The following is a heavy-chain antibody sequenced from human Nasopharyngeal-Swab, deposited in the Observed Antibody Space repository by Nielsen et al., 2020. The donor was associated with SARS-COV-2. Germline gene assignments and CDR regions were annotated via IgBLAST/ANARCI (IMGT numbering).Heavy chain of an antibody. CDR2: ISAYNGNT. CDR3: ARWAGIGDYYYGMDV. CDR1: GYTFTRYG. Sequence: ASVQVSCKASGYTFTRYGIRWVRPAPGQGLEWMGWISAYNGNTNYAQKLQGRVTMTTDTSTSTAYMELRSLRSDDTAVYYCARWAGIGDYYYGMDVWGQGTTVTVSS. J-gene: IGHJ6*02. D-gene: IGHD6-19*01. V-gene: IGHV1-18*01.